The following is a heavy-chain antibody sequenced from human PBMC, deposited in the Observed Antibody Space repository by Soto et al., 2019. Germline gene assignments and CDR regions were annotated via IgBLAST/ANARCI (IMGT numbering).Heavy chain of an antibody. CDR2: IDPSDSYT. J-gene: IGHJ5*02. CDR3: ARHLIRSYSYGISGFDP. Sequence: EVQLVQSGAEVKKPGESLRISCKGSGYSFTSYWISWVRQMPGKGLEWMGRIDPSDSYTNYSPSFQGHVTISADKSISTAYLQWSSLKASDTAMYYCARHLIRSYSYGISGFDPWGQGTLVTVSS. D-gene: IGHD5-18*01. CDR1: GYSFTSYW. V-gene: IGHV5-10-1*03.